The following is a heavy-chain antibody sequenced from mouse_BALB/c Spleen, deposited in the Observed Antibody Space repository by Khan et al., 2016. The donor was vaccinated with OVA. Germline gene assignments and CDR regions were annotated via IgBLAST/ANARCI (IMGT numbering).Heavy chain of an antibody. J-gene: IGHJ4*01. CDR2: IWSDGTT. D-gene: IGHD2-10*01. CDR3: ARQPYYHYNIMDY. CDR1: GFSLTTYG. Sequence: VQLQESGPGLAAPSQSLSITCTISGFSLTTYGVHWVRQPPGKGLEWLVVIWSDGTTNYNSAPKSRLTITKDNSQRQVFLKMNSLQTDDTAIYFCARQPYYHYNIMDYWGQGTSVTVSS. V-gene: IGHV2-6-1*01.